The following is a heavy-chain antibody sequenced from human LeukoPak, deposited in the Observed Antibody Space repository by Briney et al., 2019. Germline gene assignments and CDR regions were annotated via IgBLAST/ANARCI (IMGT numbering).Heavy chain of an antibody. Sequence: GGSLRLSCAASGFTFSSYSMNWVRQAPGKGLEWVANIKQDGSEKYYVDSVKGRFTISRDNAKNSLYLQMNSLRVEDTAVYYCARAPGDGSDYWGQGTLVTVSS. CDR1: GFTFSSYS. V-gene: IGHV3-7*05. D-gene: IGHD5-24*01. CDR3: ARAPGDGSDY. CDR2: IKQDGSEK. J-gene: IGHJ4*02.